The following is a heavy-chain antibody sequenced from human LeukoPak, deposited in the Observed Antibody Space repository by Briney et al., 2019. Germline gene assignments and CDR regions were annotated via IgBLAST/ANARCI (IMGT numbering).Heavy chain of an antibody. Sequence: GGSLRLSCAASGLTFSSYWMHWVRQAPGKGLVGVSRINSDGSSTSYADSVKGRFTISRDNAKNTLYLQMNSLRAEDTAVYYCARVYYYDSSPDYWGQGTLVTVSS. J-gene: IGHJ4*02. V-gene: IGHV3-74*01. CDR2: INSDGSST. D-gene: IGHD3-22*01. CDR3: ARVYYYDSSPDY. CDR1: GLTFSSYW.